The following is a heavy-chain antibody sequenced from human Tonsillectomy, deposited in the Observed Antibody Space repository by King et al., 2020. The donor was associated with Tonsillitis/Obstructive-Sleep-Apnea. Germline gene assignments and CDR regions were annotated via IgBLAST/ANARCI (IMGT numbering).Heavy chain of an antibody. D-gene: IGHD6-19*01. J-gene: IGHJ4*02. CDR3: ARDREGYGSGWSDFDY. CDR1: GGSISSSNW. CDR2: IYHSWST. Sequence: QLQESGPGLVKPSGTLSLTCAVSGGSISSSNWWSWVRQPPGEGLEWIGGIYHSWSTNYNPSLKSRVTISVEKSKNPFSLRLSSVIAADTAVYYCARDREGYGSGWSDFDYWGQGTLVTVSS. V-gene: IGHV4-4*02.